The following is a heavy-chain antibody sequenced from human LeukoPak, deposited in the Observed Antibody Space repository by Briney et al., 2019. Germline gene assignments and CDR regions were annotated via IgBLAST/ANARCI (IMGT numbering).Heavy chain of an antibody. V-gene: IGHV1-18*01. CDR3: ARAPRGSGSYVAFDY. Sequence: ASVKVSCKASGYTFTSYGISWVRQAPGQGPEWMGWISAYNGNTNYAQKLQGRVTMTTDTSTSTAYMELRSLRSDDTAVYYCARAPRGSGSYVAFDYWGQGTLVTVSS. CDR2: ISAYNGNT. D-gene: IGHD1-26*01. CDR1: GYTFTSYG. J-gene: IGHJ4*02.